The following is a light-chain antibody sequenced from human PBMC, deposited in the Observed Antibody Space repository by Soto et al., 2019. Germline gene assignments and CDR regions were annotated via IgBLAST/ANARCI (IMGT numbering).Light chain of an antibody. Sequence: EIVMTQSPATLSVSPGERATLSCRASQSVSSNFAWYQQKPGQAPRLLIYGASTRATGIRARFSGSGSGTEFTLTISSLQSEDFAVYYCQQYNKWPLTFGGGTKVEIK. J-gene: IGKJ4*01. CDR1: QSVSSN. CDR3: QQYNKWPLT. CDR2: GAS. V-gene: IGKV3D-15*01.